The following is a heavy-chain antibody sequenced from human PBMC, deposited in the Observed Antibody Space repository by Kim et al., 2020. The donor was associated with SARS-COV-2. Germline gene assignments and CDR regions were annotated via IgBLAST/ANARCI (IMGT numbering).Heavy chain of an antibody. Sequence: GGSLRLSCAASGFSFSTYGMHWVRQTPDKGLEWVAMMAFAGSVIHYLDSVNGRFTISRDNSKDTLYLQMNSLRIEDTAVYYCAKDLLSGWTNYFDSWGQG. D-gene: IGHD6-19*01. CDR2: MAFAGSVI. CDR3: AKDLLSGWTNYFDS. V-gene: IGHV3-30*18. CDR1: GFSFSTYG. J-gene: IGHJ4*02.